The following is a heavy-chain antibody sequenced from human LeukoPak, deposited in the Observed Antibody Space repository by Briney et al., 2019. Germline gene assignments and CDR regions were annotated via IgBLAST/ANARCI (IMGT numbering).Heavy chain of an antibody. Sequence: GSSVKVSCKASGGTFSSYAVSWVRQAPGQGLEWMGGIIPIFGTPSYAQKFQGRVTITTDESTSRAYLELSSLRSEDTAVYYCATNLVGATSPSDAFGIWGQGTMVTVSS. D-gene: IGHD1-26*01. CDR1: GGTFSSYA. CDR2: IIPIFGTP. V-gene: IGHV1-69*05. CDR3: ATNLVGATSPSDAFGI. J-gene: IGHJ3*02.